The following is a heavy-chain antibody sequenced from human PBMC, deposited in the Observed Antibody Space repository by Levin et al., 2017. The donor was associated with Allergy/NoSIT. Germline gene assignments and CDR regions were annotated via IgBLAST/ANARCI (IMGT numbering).Heavy chain of an antibody. D-gene: IGHD2-21*02. J-gene: IGHJ4*02. Sequence: GESLKISCKGSGYSFTSYWIGWVRQMPGKGLEWMGIIYPGDSDTRYSPSFQGQVTISADKSISTAYLQWSSLKASDTAMYYCARGPNCGGDGGYFDYWGQGTLVTVSS. V-gene: IGHV5-51*01. CDR2: IYPGDSDT. CDR1: GYSFTSYW. CDR3: ARGPNCGGDGGYFDY.